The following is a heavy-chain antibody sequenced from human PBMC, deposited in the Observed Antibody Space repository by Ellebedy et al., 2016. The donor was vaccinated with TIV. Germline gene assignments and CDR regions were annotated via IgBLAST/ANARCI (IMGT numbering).Heavy chain of an antibody. D-gene: IGHD1-1*01. J-gene: IGHJ4*02. CDR1: GFTFSNYG. V-gene: IGHV3-30*18. CDR2: ISYDAGKK. CDR3: AKRTLYYFDY. Sequence: GESLKISCAASGFTFSNYGMHWVRQAPGKGLEWVAVISYDAGKKYYADFAKGRFTISRDNSKNTVYLQMNSLRAEDTAAYYCAKRTLYYFDYWGPGTLVTVSS.